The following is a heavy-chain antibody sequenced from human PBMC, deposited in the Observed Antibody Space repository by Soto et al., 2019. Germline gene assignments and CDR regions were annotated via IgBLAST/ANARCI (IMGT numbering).Heavy chain of an antibody. CDR3: ASKIAEAGTLMLFDP. Sequence: GXSVKVSCNASGYPFTSYGIIWVRQAPGQGLEWMGWISAYNGNTNYAQKLQGRVTMTTDTSTSTAYMELRSLRSDDTAVYYCASKIAEAGTLMLFDPWGQGTLVTVSS. J-gene: IGHJ5*02. D-gene: IGHD6-13*01. V-gene: IGHV1-18*01. CDR2: ISAYNGNT. CDR1: GYPFTSYG.